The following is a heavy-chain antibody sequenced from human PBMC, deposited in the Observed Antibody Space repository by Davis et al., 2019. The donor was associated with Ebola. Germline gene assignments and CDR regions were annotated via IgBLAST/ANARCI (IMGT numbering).Heavy chain of an antibody. V-gene: IGHV4-59*01. CDR3: ARNKARQWLVADY. D-gene: IGHD6-19*01. CDR1: GGSISSYY. Sequence: PSETLSLTCTVSGGSISSYYWSWIRQPPGKGLEWIGYIYYSGSTNYNPSLKSRVTISVDTSKNQFSLKLSSVTAADTAVYYCARNKARQWLVADYWGQGTLVTVSS. J-gene: IGHJ4*02. CDR2: IYYSGST.